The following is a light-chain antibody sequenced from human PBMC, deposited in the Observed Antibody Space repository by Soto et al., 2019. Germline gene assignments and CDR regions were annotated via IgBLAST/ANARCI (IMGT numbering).Light chain of an antibody. J-gene: IGKJ5*01. V-gene: IGKV3-11*01. CDR3: QHGGT. Sequence: EIVLTQSPATLSLSPGERATVSCRASQSVSNYLGWYQEKARQAPRLLIYDASNRATGIPARFSGSGSGTDFTLTISSLESEDFAVYYCQHGGTFGQGTRLEIK. CDR1: QSVSNY. CDR2: DAS.